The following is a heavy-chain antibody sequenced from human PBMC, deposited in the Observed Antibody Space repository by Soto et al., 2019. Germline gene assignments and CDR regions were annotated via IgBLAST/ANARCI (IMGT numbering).Heavy chain of an antibody. V-gene: IGHV1-69*13. CDR3: ARAAAAPWGKYNWFDP. Sequence: ASVKVSCKASGGTFSSYAISWVRQAPGQGLEWMGGIIPIFGTANYAQKFQGRVTITADESTSTAYMELSSLRSEDTAVYYCARAAAAPWGKYNWFDPWGQGTLVTVSS. CDR2: IIPIFGTA. J-gene: IGHJ5*02. D-gene: IGHD6-13*01. CDR1: GGTFSSYA.